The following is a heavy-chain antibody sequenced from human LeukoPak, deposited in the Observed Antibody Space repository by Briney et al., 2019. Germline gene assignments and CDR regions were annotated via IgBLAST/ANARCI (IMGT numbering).Heavy chain of an antibody. J-gene: IGHJ4*02. V-gene: IGHV4-59*12. CDR1: GGSISSEF. Sequence: SETLSLACTVSGGSISSEFWTWIRQPPGKGLEWIGYIYYSGSTSYNPSLKSRVTMSVDTSKNQFSLKLSSVTAADTAVYYCAREGYNSSWYSGYYYFDYWGQGTLVTVSS. D-gene: IGHD6-13*01. CDR2: IYYSGST. CDR3: AREGYNSSWYSGYYYFDY.